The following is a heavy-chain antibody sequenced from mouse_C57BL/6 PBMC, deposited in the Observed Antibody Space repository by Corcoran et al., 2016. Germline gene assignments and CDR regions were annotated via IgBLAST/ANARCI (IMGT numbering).Heavy chain of an antibody. CDR2: ISYDGSN. CDR3: ALPGSSYAMDY. J-gene: IGHJ4*01. Sequence: DVQLQESGPGLVKPSQSLSLTCSVTGYSITSGYYWNWIRQFPGNKLEWMGYISYDGSNNYNPSLKNRISITRDTSKNQFFLKLNSVTTEDTATYYCALPGSSYAMDYWGQGTSVTVSS. D-gene: IGHD1-1*01. V-gene: IGHV3-6*01. CDR1: GYSITSGYY.